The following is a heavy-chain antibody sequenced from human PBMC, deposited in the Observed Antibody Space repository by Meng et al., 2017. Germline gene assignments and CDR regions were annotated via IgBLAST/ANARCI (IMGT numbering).Heavy chain of an antibody. J-gene: IGHJ4*02. CDR2: IIPIFGTA. CDR3: ARVAIVGALNFDY. D-gene: IGHD1-26*01. V-gene: IGHV1-69*13. Sequence: SVKVSCKASGGTFSSYAISWVRQAPGQGLEWMGGIIPIFGTANYAQKFQGRVTITADESTSTAYMELRSLRSEDTAVYYCARVAIVGALNFDYWGQGTLVTVSS. CDR1: GGTFSSYA.